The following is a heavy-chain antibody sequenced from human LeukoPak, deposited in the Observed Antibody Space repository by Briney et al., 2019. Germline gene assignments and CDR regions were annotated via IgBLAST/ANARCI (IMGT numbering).Heavy chain of an antibody. CDR1: GDSISSADYY. CDR3: AREKDVDYYGSGSYYNWFDP. D-gene: IGHD3-10*01. V-gene: IGHV4-30-4*08. CDR2: IYYSGST. Sequence: SETLPLTCTVSGDSISSADYYWSWIRQPPGKGLEWIGYIYYSGSTYYNPPLKSRVIISADTSKNQFSLKLSSVTAADTAVYYCAREKDVDYYGSGSYYNWFDPWGQGTLVTVSS. J-gene: IGHJ5*02.